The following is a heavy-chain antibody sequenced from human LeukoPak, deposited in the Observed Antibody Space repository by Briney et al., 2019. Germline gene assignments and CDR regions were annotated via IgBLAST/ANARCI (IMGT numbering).Heavy chain of an antibody. Sequence: GGSLRLSCAASGFTFSSYTMSWVRQAPGKGLEWVSVIYSGGGTYYADSVKGRFTISRDNSKNTLYLQMNSLRAEDTAVYYCAREKRPYYYYGMDVWGQGTTVTVSS. CDR2: IYSGGGT. J-gene: IGHJ6*02. CDR1: GFTFSSYT. CDR3: AREKRPYYYYGMDV. V-gene: IGHV3-66*01.